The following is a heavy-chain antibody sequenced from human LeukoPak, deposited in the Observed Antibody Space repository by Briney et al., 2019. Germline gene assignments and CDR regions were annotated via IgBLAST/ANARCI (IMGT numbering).Heavy chain of an antibody. V-gene: IGHV1-2*02. D-gene: IGHD1-1*01. Sequence: ASVKVSCKTSGYTFVGNHLHWVRQAPGQGPEWMGWINPNTGGTNYAQKFQGRVTMTRDTSISTVYMELTRLRFDDTAVYFCARQLNWNDDAFDIWGQGTMVTVSS. CDR2: INPNTGGT. CDR1: GYTFVGNH. CDR3: ARQLNWNDDAFDI. J-gene: IGHJ3*02.